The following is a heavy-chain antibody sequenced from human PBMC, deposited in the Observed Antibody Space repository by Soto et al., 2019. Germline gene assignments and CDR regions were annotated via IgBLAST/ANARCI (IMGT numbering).Heavy chain of an antibody. D-gene: IGHD3-9*01. CDR3: AIDGSVLRYFDWLFPFDY. CDR2: IKQDGSEK. CDR1: GFTFSSYW. J-gene: IGHJ4*02. Sequence: PVVFLRLSCAASGFTFSSYWMSWVRQAPGKGQKWVANIKQDGSEKYYVDTVKGRFTISRDNAKNSLCLQIYFLSAEDTAVYFCAIDGSVLRYFDWLFPFDYWGQGTRVTVS. V-gene: IGHV3-7*05.